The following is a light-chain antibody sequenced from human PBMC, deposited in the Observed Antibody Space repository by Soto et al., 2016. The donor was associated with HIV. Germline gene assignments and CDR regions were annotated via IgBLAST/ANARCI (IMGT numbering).Light chain of an antibody. Sequence: SYELTQSPSVSVSPGQTASITCSGNKLGDKYACWYQQKPGQSPVLVIYQDDKRPSGIPERFSSSNSGNTATLTISGTQTMDEADYYCQAWDSGTAVFGGGTK. J-gene: IGLJ2*01. CDR1: KLGDKY. CDR3: QAWDSGTAV. V-gene: IGLV3-1*01. CDR2: QDD.